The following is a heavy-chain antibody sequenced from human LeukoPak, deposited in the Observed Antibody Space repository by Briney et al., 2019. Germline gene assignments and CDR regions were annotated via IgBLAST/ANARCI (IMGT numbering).Heavy chain of an antibody. J-gene: IGHJ6*03. CDR2: MNPNSGNT. V-gene: IGHV1-8*01. Sequence: GASVKVSCKASGYTFTSYDINWARQATGQGLEWMGWMNPNSGNTGYAQKFQGRVTMTRNTSISTAYMELSSLRSEDTAVYYCARGRNIAVAGRRYYYYYMDVWGKGTTVTVSS. D-gene: IGHD6-19*01. CDR3: ARGRNIAVAGRRYYYYYMDV. CDR1: GYTFTSYD.